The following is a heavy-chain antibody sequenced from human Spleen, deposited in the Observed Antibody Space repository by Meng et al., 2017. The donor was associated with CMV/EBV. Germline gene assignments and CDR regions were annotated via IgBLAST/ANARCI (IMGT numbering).Heavy chain of an antibody. V-gene: IGHV4-4*02. D-gene: IGHD3-3*01. J-gene: IGHJ6*02. CDR2: IYHSGST. CDR3: ARGSGTILSPMDV. CDR1: GGSISSSNW. Sequence: SETLSLTCAVSGGSISSSNWWSWVRQPPGKGQEWIGEIYHSGSTNYNPSLKSRVTISVDKSKNQFSLKLSSVTAADTAVYYCARGSGTILSPMDVWGQGTTVTVSS.